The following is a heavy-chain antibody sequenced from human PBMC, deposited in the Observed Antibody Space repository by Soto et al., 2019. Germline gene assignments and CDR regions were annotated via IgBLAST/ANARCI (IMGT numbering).Heavy chain of an antibody. D-gene: IGHD3-3*01. CDR2: ISWNSGSI. CDR1: GFTFDDYA. CDR3: AKDIAENYDFWSGPLCD. Sequence: GGSLRLSCAASGFTFDDYAMHWVRQAPGKGLEWVSGISWNSGSIGYADSVKGRFTISRDNAKNSLYLQMNSLRAEDTALYYCAKDIAENYDFWSGPLCDWGQGTLVTVSS. V-gene: IGHV3-9*01. J-gene: IGHJ4*02.